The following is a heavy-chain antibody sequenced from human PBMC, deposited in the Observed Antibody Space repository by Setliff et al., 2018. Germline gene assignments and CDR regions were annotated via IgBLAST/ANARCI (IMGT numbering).Heavy chain of an antibody. Sequence: SETLSLTCSVYGESFSNNYWSWIRQPAGEGLEWIGRLHTSGTTDYNPSLKGRVTISADTSTNHFSLKLTSVTAADTAVYYCARDNTIVGATDYWGQGALVTVSS. CDR2: LHTSGTT. CDR1: GESFSNNY. V-gene: IGHV4-4*07. D-gene: IGHD1-26*01. CDR3: ARDNTIVGATDY. J-gene: IGHJ4*02.